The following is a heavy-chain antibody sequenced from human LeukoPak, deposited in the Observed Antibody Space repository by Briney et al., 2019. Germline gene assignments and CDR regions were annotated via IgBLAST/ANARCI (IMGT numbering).Heavy chain of an antibody. CDR3: ARAKRPMVLDH. CDR1: GFTFSTYW. CDR2: IKPDGSEG. V-gene: IGHV3-7*03. D-gene: IGHD3-10*01. Sequence: GSLRHSCAASGFTFSTYWMNWVRQAPGKGLEWVANIKPDGSEGYYVDSVKGRFTLSRDNAQNSLYLQMNSLRDDDTAVYYCARAKRPMVLDHWGQGTLVTVSS. J-gene: IGHJ4*02.